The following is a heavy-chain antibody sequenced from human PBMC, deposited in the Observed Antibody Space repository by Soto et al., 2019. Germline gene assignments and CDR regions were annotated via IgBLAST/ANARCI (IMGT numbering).Heavy chain of an antibody. D-gene: IGHD3-16*01. V-gene: IGHV3-64*01. Sequence: GGSLRLSCAASGFTFSSYAMHWVRQAPGKGLEYVSAISSNGGSTYYANSVKGRFTISRDNSKNTLYLQMGSLRAEDMAVYYCARDRGMITFGGVHAFDIWGQGTMVTVSS. CDR2: ISSNGGST. CDR3: ARDRGMITFGGVHAFDI. CDR1: GFTFSSYA. J-gene: IGHJ3*02.